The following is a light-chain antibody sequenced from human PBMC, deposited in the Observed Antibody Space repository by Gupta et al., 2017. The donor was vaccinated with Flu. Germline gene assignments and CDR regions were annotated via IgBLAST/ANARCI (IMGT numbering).Light chain of an antibody. Sequence: MTQSPSTLSATVGDRGTITCRDSQGIGNSLAWEQQKPGRATKILIYKASGLQTGVPSRFSGSSTGTEFTRTSSSLQPDDFETYDCQHHGTFGQGTKVES. CDR3: QHHGT. J-gene: IGKJ1*01. V-gene: IGKV1-5*03. CDR2: KAS. CDR1: QGIGNS.